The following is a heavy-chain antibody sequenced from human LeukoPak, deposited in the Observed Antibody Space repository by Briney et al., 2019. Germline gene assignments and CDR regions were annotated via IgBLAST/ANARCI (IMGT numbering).Heavy chain of an antibody. J-gene: IGHJ5*02. CDR1: GGSISSHY. Sequence: SETLSLTCTVSGGSISSHYWSWIRQPAGKGLEWIGRISASGSINYNPSLKSRVTMSVDTPKNQFSLKVNSVTAADTAVYYCARDTAMLWFDPWGQGTLVTVSS. CDR2: ISASGSI. D-gene: IGHD2-2*01. CDR3: ARDTAMLWFDP. V-gene: IGHV4-4*07.